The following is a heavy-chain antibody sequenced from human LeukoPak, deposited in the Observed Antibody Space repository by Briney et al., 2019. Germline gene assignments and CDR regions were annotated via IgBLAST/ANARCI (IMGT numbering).Heavy chain of an antibody. Sequence: GGSLRLSCAASGFTFSSYSMNWVRQAAGKGLEWVSYISSSSTIYYADSVKGRFTISRDNAKNSLYLQMNSLRAEDTAVYYCARDGGIVVVPAATYFDYWGQGTLVTVSS. D-gene: IGHD2-2*01. J-gene: IGHJ4*02. CDR2: ISSSSTI. CDR1: GFTFSSYS. CDR3: ARDGGIVVVPAATYFDY. V-gene: IGHV3-48*01.